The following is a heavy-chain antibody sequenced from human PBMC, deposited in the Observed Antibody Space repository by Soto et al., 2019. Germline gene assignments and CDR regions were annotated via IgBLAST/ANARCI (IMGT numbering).Heavy chain of an antibody. D-gene: IGHD1-1*01. CDR3: ARGIRGNYAFDV. J-gene: IGHJ3*01. CDR1: GITFSSYW. Sequence: EVQLEESGGDLVQPGGSLRLSCAASGITFSSYWMHWVRQAPGKGLVWVSRVKTDGSTYYADSVKGRFTIFRDNAKNTLYLPMNSLTVEDTAVYYCARGIRGNYAFDVWGQGTMVTVSS. V-gene: IGHV3-74*02. CDR2: VKTDGST.